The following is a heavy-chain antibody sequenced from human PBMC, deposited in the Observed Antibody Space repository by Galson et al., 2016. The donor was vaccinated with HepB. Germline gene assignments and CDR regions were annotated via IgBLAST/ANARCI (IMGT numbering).Heavy chain of an antibody. J-gene: IGHJ6*02. Sequence: SLRLSCAASGFTFDDYAMHWVRQAPGKGLEWVSGISWNSGGRDYADSVKGRFTISRDNAKNSLYLHMNSLRVEDTAVYYCARDFRAVNRLKMDVWGQGTTVTVSS. V-gene: IGHV3-9*01. CDR3: ARDFRAVNRLKMDV. CDR1: GFTFDDYA. CDR2: ISWNSGGR. D-gene: IGHD3-10*01.